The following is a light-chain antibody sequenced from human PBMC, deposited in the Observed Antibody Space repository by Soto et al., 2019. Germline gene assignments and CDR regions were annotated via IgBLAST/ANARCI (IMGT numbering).Light chain of an antibody. CDR2: DAS. J-gene: IGKJ4*01. V-gene: IGKV3-11*01. CDR1: QSVSTY. CDR3: QQRYKWFT. Sequence: EIVLTQSPATLSLSPGDRATLSCRASQSVSTYLAWFQQKPGQAPRLLIYDASNTATGIPARFSGRGSGTDFTLTISILEAEDFAVYYCQQRYKWFTFCGGTKVEIK.